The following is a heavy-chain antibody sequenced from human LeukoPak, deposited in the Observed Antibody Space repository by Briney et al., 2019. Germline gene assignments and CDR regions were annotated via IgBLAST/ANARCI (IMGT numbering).Heavy chain of an antibody. J-gene: IGHJ4*02. CDR1: GYSIRSGHY. CDR2: LSDSGST. D-gene: IGHD1-1*01. CDR3: AISVPAFDY. Sequence: SETLSLTCAVSGYSIRSGHYWGWIRQTPGKGLEWIGSLSDSGSTYYNPSLKSRVTISVDTSKNHFSLRLSSVTAADTAVYYCAISVPAFDYWGQGTLVTASS. V-gene: IGHV4-38-2*01.